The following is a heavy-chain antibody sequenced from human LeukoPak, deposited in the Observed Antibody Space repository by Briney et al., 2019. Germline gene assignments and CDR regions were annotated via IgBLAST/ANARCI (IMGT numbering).Heavy chain of an antibody. J-gene: IGHJ4*02. Sequence: GGSLRLSCAASGFTFSSYWMHWVRQAPGKGLVWVSRINRDGSSTSYADSEKGRFTISRDNAKNTLYLQMNSLRAEDTAVYYCAREAYGGNGVDYWGQGTLVTVSS. V-gene: IGHV3-74*01. CDR2: INRDGSST. CDR3: AREAYGGNGVDY. D-gene: IGHD4-23*01. CDR1: GFTFSSYW.